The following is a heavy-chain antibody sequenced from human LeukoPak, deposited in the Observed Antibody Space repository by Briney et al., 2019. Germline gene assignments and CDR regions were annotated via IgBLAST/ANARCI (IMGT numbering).Heavy chain of an antibody. CDR2: MNPNSGNT. V-gene: IGHV1-8*01. CDR3: ARGTIGVLLDY. J-gene: IGHJ4*02. CDR1: GYTFTSYY. Sequence: ASVKVSCKASGYTFTSYYINGVRQATGQGLEWMGLMNPNSGNTRYVQKFQGRVTITRNTSRSTAYIDLNDLTARDTAVYYCARGTIGVLLDYWGQGTLVTVSS. D-gene: IGHD3-16*01.